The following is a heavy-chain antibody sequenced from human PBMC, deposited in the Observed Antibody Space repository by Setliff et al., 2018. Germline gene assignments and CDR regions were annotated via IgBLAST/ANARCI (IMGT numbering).Heavy chain of an antibody. D-gene: IGHD3-9*01. CDR1: GCSITRGSFY. CDR3: AKERYFDWFFED. CDR2: IHASGSP. J-gene: IGHJ4*02. V-gene: IGHV4-61*02. Sequence: SETLSLTCTVSGCSITRGSFYWSWIRQSDGKRLEWIGRIHASGSPNYNPSLKSRVTISLDPSANQFSLNLSSVTAADTAFYYCAKERYFDWFFEDWGQGTLVTVSS.